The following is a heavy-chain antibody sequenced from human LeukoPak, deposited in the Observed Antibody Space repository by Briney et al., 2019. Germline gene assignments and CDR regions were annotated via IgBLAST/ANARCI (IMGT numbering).Heavy chain of an antibody. Sequence: PSETLSLTCTVSGGSISSSSHYWGWIRQPPGKGLEWIGSIYHSGGTYYNPSLKSRATISIDTSKNQFSLKLSSVTATDTAVYYCARYSSRPSNWFDPWGQGTLVTVSS. D-gene: IGHD6-19*01. CDR1: GGSISSSSHY. CDR3: ARYSSRPSNWFDP. V-gene: IGHV4-39*01. CDR2: IYHSGGT. J-gene: IGHJ5*02.